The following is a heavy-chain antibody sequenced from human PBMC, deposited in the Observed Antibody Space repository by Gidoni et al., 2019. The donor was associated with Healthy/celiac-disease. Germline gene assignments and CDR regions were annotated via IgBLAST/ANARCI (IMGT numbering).Heavy chain of an antibody. D-gene: IGHD4-17*01. V-gene: IGHV3-23*01. J-gene: IGHJ2*01. CDR1: GFTFSSYA. CDR3: AKDPYGDHINWYFDL. CDR2: ISGSGGST. Sequence: LRLSCAASGFTFSSYAMSWVRQAPGKGLEWVSAISGSGGSTYYADSVKGRFTISRDNSKNTLYLQMNSLRAEDTAVYYCAKDPYGDHINWYFDLWGRGTLVTVSS.